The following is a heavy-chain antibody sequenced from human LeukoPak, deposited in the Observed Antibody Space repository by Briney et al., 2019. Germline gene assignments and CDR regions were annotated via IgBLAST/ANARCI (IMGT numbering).Heavy chain of an antibody. CDR2: MNPHSAST. CDR3: AREGDRSSDPSGSYPLDY. V-gene: IGHV1-8*03. D-gene: IGHD1-26*01. CDR1: GYTFSNYD. Sequence: ASVKVSCKTSGYTFSNYDINWVRQVTGQGLEWMGWMNPHSASTGYAQKFQGRVTITMNSSISTAYMELSSLRSEDTAVYFCAREGDRSSDPSGSYPLDYWGQGTLVSVSS. J-gene: IGHJ4*02.